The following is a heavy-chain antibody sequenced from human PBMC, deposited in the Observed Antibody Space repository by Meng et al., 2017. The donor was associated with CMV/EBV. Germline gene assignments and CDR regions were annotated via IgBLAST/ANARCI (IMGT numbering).Heavy chain of an antibody. CDR3: ARMGGYSGYDLYYYYGMDV. D-gene: IGHD5-12*01. CDR1: GDSVSSNSAA. CDR2: TYYRSKWYN. J-gene: IGHJ6*02. V-gene: IGHV6-1*01. Sequence: QVQLQQPGPGLVKPSQTLSLTCAISGDSVSSNSAAWNWIRQSPSRGLEWLGRTYYRSKWYNDYAVSVKSRITINPDTSKNQFSLQLNSVTPEDTAVYYCARMGGYSGYDLYYYYGMDVWGQGTTVTVSS.